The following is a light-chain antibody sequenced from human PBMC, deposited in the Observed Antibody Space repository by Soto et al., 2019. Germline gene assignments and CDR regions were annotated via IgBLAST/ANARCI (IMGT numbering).Light chain of an antibody. CDR2: WAS. CDR1: QSLSYNSNNRTR. CDR3: QQYYIPPLT. J-gene: IGKJ3*01. Sequence: DIVMTQSPDSLAVYLGERATISCRSSQSLSYNSNNRTRLAWYQQRPGQSPKLLIYWASTRESGVPDRFSGSGYGTDFTLTISSLQAADVAVYYCQQYYIPPLTFGPGTTVDLK. V-gene: IGKV4-1*01.